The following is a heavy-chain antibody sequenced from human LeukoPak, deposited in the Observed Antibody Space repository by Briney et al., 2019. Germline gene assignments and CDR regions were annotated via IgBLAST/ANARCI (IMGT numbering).Heavy chain of an antibody. Sequence: GASAKVSCKASGYTFTGYYMYWVRQAPGQGLEWMGWINPNSGGTNYAQKFQGRVTMTRDTSISTAYMELSRLRSDDTAVYYCARAGITMVRGAEFDYWGQGTLVTVSS. CDR3: ARAGITMVRGAEFDY. CDR1: GYTFTGYY. CDR2: INPNSGGT. D-gene: IGHD3-10*01. J-gene: IGHJ4*02. V-gene: IGHV1-2*02.